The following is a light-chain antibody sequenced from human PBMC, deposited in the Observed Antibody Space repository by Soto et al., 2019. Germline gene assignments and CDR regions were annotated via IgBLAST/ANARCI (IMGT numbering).Light chain of an antibody. V-gene: IGKV3-15*01. Sequence: EIVMTQSPATLSVSPGERATLSCRASQSISSNLACYQHRPGQAPRLLIYSESTRATGIPARFSGGVSGTDFTLTISSLQSEDFAVFNCQQYNNWPRTFGQGTKVEIK. CDR1: QSISSN. CDR3: QQYNNWPRT. J-gene: IGKJ1*01. CDR2: SES.